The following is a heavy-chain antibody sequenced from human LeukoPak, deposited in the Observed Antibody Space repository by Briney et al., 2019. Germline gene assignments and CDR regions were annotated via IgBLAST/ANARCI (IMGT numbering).Heavy chain of an antibody. CDR3: ARSDYYDSSGYPD. V-gene: IGHV4-59*01. D-gene: IGHD3-22*01. CDR2: IYYSGST. Sequence: PSETLSLTCTVSGGSISSYYWSWIRQPPGKGLEWIGYIYYSGSTNYNPSLKSRVTISVDTSKNQFSLKLSSVTAADTAVYYCARSDYYDSSGYPDWGQGTLVTVSS. J-gene: IGHJ4*02. CDR1: GGSISSYY.